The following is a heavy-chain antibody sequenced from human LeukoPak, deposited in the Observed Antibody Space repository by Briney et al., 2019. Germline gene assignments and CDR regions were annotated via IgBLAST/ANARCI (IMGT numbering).Heavy chain of an antibody. CDR3: AKDRTPWVVVPAASSY. CDR2: IWYDGSNK. D-gene: IGHD2-2*01. J-gene: IGHJ4*02. CDR1: GFTFSSYG. Sequence: GGSLRLSCAASGFTFSSYGMHWVRQAPGKGLEWVAVIWYDGSNKYYADSVKGRFTISRENSKNTLYLQMNSMRAEDTAVYYCAKDRTPWVVVPAASSYWGQGTLVTVSS. V-gene: IGHV3-30*02.